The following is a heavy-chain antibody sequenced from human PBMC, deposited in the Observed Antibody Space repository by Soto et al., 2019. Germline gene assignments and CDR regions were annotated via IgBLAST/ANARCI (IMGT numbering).Heavy chain of an antibody. V-gene: IGHV1-18*01. CDR3: ARDRSMYYGMYV. CDR1: GYTFTSFG. Sequence: QVQLVQSGGEVKKPGASVKVSCKATGYTFTSFGISWVRQAPGQGLEWMGWISAYNGNTNYAQKLQGRDTMTTDTSTSTAYMGLRSLTSADTAVYSCARDRSMYYGMYVWGQGTKVTVSS. D-gene: IGHD2-8*01. CDR2: ISAYNGNT. J-gene: IGHJ6*02.